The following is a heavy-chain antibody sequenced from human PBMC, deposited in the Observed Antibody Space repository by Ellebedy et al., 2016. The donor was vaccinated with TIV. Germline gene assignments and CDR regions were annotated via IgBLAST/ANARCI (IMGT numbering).Heavy chain of an antibody. J-gene: IGHJ4*02. Sequence: SETLSLTCTVSGGSISSSSYYWGRIRQPPGKGLEWIGYIYYSGSTNYNPSLKSRVTISVDTSKNQFSLKLSSVTAADTAVYYCARVVGDGSSSWFYFDYWGQGTLVTVSS. CDR1: GGSISSSSYY. CDR3: ARVVGDGSSSWFYFDY. V-gene: IGHV4-61*05. D-gene: IGHD6-13*01. CDR2: IYYSGST.